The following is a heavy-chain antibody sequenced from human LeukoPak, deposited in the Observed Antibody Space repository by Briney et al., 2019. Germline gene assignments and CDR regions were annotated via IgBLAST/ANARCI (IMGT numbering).Heavy chain of an antibody. D-gene: IGHD3-9*01. CDR1: GFTFSSYS. J-gene: IGHJ4*02. CDR2: INSDSSSI. V-gene: IGHV3-21*01. CDR3: ARAGRGLRYFDWLTYDY. Sequence: GGSLRLSCAASGFTFSSYSMNWVRRAPGKGLEWVSSINSDSSSIYYADSVKGRFTISRDNAKNLLYLQMNSLRAEDTAVYYCARAGRGLRYFDWLTYDYWGQGTLVTVSS.